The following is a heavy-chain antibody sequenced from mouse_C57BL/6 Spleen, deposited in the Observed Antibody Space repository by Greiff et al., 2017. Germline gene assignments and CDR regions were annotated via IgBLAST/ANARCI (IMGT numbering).Heavy chain of an antibody. Sequence: VQLQQSGAELARPGASVKLSCKASGYTFTSYGISWVKQRTGQGLEWIGEIYPRSGNTYYNEKFKGKATLTADKSSSTAYMELRSLTSEDSAVYFCARDYGNYKGWFAYWGQGTLVTVSA. D-gene: IGHD2-1*01. J-gene: IGHJ3*01. CDR2: IYPRSGNT. CDR1: GYTFTSYG. V-gene: IGHV1-81*01. CDR3: ARDYGNYKGWFAY.